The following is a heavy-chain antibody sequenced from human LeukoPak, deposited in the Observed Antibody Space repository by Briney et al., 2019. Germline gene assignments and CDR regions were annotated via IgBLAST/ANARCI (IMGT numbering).Heavy chain of an antibody. V-gene: IGHV3-23*01. CDR2: ISGSGGST. CDR1: AFTFSSYA. J-gene: IGHJ4*02. CDR3: AKFYSSGWYYFDY. Sequence: GGSLRLSCAASAFTFSSYAMSWVRQAPVKGLEWVSAISGSGGSTYYAHSVKGRFTISKANSKNTLYLQMDSLRAEDTAVYYWAKFYSSGWYYFDYWGKGTLVSVSS. D-gene: IGHD6-19*01.